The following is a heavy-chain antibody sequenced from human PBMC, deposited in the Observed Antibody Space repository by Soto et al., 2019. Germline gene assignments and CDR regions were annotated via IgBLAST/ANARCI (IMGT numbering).Heavy chain of an antibody. CDR3: ARDPRSITGTTSSEDFQH. Sequence: QAQLMQSGAEVKKPGSSVKVSCKASGGTFSGYAINWVRQAPGQGLEWMGGIIPLLGTTDYGQKFQGRITIAADESTGTAYMDLRGLRSEDTAVYYCARDPRSITGTTSSEDFQHWGQGTLVSVSS. CDR1: GGTFSGYA. V-gene: IGHV1-69*01. D-gene: IGHD1-20*01. CDR2: IIPLLGTT. J-gene: IGHJ1*01.